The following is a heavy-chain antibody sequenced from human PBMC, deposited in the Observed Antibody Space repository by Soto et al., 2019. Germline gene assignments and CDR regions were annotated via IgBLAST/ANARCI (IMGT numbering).Heavy chain of an antibody. CDR3: TRDYSSDSFDF. V-gene: IGHV6-1*01. Sequence: SQTLSLTCAISGDSVSRNNAGWNWIRQTPSRGLEWLGRTYYRSKWFNDYAVSVKSRITINPDTSKNQFSLQLNSVTPGDTAVYYCTRDYSSDSFDFWGPGTPVTVSS. J-gene: IGHJ4*02. CDR1: GDSVSRNNAG. CDR2: TYYRSKWFN. D-gene: IGHD1-26*01.